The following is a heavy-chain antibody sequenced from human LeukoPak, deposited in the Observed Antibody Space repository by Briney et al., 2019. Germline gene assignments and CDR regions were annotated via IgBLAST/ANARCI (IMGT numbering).Heavy chain of an antibody. CDR2: IIPIFGTV. V-gene: IGHV1-69*05. CDR1: GYTFTSYY. Sequence: SVKVSCKASGYTFTSYYMHWVRQAPGQGLEWMGGIIPIFGTVNYAQKFQGRVTITTDESTSTAYMEVSSRRSEDTAVYYCARDNYAGANWFDPWGQGTLVTVSS. D-gene: IGHD1-7*01. J-gene: IGHJ5*02. CDR3: ARDNYAGANWFDP.